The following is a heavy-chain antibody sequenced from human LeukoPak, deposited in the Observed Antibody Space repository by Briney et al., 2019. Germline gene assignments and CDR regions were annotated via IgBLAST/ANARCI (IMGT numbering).Heavy chain of an antibody. CDR3: AKDGTGCGGDCYSDY. J-gene: IGHJ4*02. V-gene: IGHV3-23*01. CDR2: ISGSGGST. Sequence: QTRGSLRLSCAASGFTFSNYGMSWVRQAPGKGLEWVSAISGSGGSTYYADSVKGRFTISRDNSKNTLYLQMNSLRAEDTAVYYCAKDGTGCGGDCYSDYWGQGTLLTVSS. D-gene: IGHD2-21*02. CDR1: GFTFSNYG.